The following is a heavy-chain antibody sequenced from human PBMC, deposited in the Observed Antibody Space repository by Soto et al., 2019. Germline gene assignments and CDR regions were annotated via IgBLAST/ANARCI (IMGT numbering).Heavy chain of an antibody. D-gene: IGHD6-13*01. Sequence: ASVKVSCKASVYTFTSYAIHWVRQAPGQRLEWMGWINAGNGNTKYSQKFQGRVTITRDTSASTAYMELSSLRSEDTAVYYCARAIRLQQLVPLLAYWGQGTLVTVSS. J-gene: IGHJ4*02. CDR3: ARAIRLQQLVPLLAY. CDR2: INAGNGNT. V-gene: IGHV1-3*01. CDR1: VYTFTSYA.